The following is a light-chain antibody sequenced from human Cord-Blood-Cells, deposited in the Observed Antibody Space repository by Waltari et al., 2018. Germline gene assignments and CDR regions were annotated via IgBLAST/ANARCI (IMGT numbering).Light chain of an antibody. CDR2: DAS. V-gene: IGKV1-33*01. J-gene: IGKJ4*01. CDR1: QDISNY. CDR3: QQYDNLPLT. Sequence: DTQMTQPPSSLSASVGDTVTITCQASQDISNYLNWYQQKPGKAPKLLIYDASNLETGVPSRFSGRGSGTDFTFTICSLQPEDIATYYCQQYDNLPLTFGGGTKVEIK.